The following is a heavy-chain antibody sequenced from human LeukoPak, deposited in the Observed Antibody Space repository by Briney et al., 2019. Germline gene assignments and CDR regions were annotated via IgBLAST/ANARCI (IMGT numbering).Heavy chain of an antibody. D-gene: IGHD3-22*01. CDR2: IYYSGST. Sequence: SETLSLTCTVSGGSISSGDYYWSWVRQPPGKGLEWIGYIYYSGSTYYNPSLKSRVTISVDTSKNQFSLKLSSVTAADTAVYYCARTTYYYDSSGYFTFDYWGQGTLVTVSS. CDR3: ARTTYYYDSSGYFTFDY. V-gene: IGHV4-30-4*08. J-gene: IGHJ4*02. CDR1: GGSISSGDYY.